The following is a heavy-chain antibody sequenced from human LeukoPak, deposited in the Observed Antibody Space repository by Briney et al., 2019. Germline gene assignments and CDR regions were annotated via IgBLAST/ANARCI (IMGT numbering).Heavy chain of an antibody. D-gene: IGHD1-26*01. CDR1: GYTFTSYG. Sequence: ASVKVSCKASGYTFTSYGIIWVRQAPGQGLEWMGWISAYNGNTNYAQKLQGRVTMTTDTSTSTAYMELRSLRSDDTAVYYCARVIVGATTLPFDYWGQGTLVTVSS. V-gene: IGHV1-18*01. J-gene: IGHJ4*02. CDR3: ARVIVGATTLPFDY. CDR2: ISAYNGNT.